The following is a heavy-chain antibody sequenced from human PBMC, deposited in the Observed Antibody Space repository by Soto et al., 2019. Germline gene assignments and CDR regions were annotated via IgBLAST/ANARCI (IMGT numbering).Heavy chain of an antibody. CDR1: GGSIISSAYY. J-gene: IGHJ5*02. CDR2: INYSGST. Sequence: SETQSLTCTVSGGSIISSAYYWNWVRQHPGMGLEWIGYINYSGSTYYNPSLKSRVTISIDTSMNQFSLELDSVTAADTAVYYCARASCSSSRSFDPWGQGTLVTVSS. D-gene: IGHD2-2*01. CDR3: ARASCSSSRSFDP. V-gene: IGHV4-31*03.